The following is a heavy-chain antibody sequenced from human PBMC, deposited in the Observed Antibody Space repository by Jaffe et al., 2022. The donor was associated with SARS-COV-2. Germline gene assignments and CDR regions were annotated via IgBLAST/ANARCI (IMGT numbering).Heavy chain of an antibody. D-gene: IGHD5-12*01. J-gene: IGHJ4*02. V-gene: IGHV3-23*04. CDR2: ISGSGAT. CDR3: AKGGGYGYNAVFDF. CDR1: GFSFSTYA. Sequence: EVQLVESGGDLVQPGGSLRLSCAASGFSFSTYAMNWVRLAPGKGLEWVSAISGSGATYYADSVKGRFTISRDNSKNTLWLQMNSLRAEDTALYFCAKGGGYGYNAVFDFWGQGVLVPVSS.